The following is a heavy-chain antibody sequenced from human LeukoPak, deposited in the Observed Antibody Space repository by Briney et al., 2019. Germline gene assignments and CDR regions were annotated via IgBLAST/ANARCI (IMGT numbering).Heavy chain of an antibody. Sequence: AETQTLSCTIWVGSIRTYYWSWMQQPPGKGLEWIGYVWHSGRSNYNTSLKSRVTISVDTSKKQFSLRRSSVTAADTAVYYSARHTYNSGWYYFDYWGQGTLVTVSS. CDR1: VGSIRTYY. CDR3: ARHTYNSGWYYFDY. J-gene: IGHJ4*02. V-gene: IGHV4-59*08. D-gene: IGHD6-19*01. CDR2: VWHSGRS.